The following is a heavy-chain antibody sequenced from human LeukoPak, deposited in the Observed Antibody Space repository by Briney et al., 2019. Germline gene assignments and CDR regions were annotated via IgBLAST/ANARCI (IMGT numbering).Heavy chain of an antibody. CDR1: GYIFTGYY. CDR3: ARDRGYSSSWSDY. J-gene: IGHJ4*02. Sequence: GASVKVSCKASGYIFTGYYMHWVRQAPGQGLEWMGWINPNSGGTNYAQKFQGRVTMTRDTSISTAYMELSRLRSDDTAVYYCARDRGYSSSWSDYWGQGTLVTVSS. V-gene: IGHV1-2*02. D-gene: IGHD6-13*01. CDR2: INPNSGGT.